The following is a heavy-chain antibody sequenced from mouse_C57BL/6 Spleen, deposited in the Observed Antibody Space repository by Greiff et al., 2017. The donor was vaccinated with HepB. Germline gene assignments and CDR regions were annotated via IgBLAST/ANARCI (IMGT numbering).Heavy chain of an antibody. Sequence: EVHLVESGGDLVKPGGSLKLSCAASGFTFSSYGMSWVRQTPDKRLEWVATISSGGSYTYYPDSVKGRFTISRDNAKNTLNLQMSSLKSEDTAMYYCARQGITTVVGGYFDVWGTGTTVTVSS. J-gene: IGHJ1*03. D-gene: IGHD1-1*01. CDR3: ARQGITTVVGGYFDV. CDR1: GFTFSSYG. V-gene: IGHV5-6*01. CDR2: ISSGGSYT.